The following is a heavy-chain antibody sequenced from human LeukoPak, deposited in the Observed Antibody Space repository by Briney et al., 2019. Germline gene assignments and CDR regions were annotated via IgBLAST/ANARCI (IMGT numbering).Heavy chain of an antibody. V-gene: IGHV1-2*02. J-gene: IGHJ4*02. Sequence: ASVKVSRKASGYTFTGYYMHWVRQAPGQGLEWMGWINPNSGGTNYAQKFQGRVTMTRDTSISTAYMELSRLRSDDTAVYYCASSRAYCSSTSCYNGGDFDYWGQGTLVTVSS. CDR2: INPNSGGT. CDR1: GYTFTGYY. D-gene: IGHD2-2*02. CDR3: ASSRAYCSSTSCYNGGDFDY.